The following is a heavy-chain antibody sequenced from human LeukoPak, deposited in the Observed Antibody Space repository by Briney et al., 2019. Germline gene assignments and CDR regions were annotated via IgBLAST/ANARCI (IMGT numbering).Heavy chain of an antibody. CDR1: GFTFSSYT. CDR3: PREPAAAPDF. D-gene: IGHD6-25*01. Sequence: GGSLRLSCAASGFTFSSYTMHWVRQAPGQGLEWVALMSYDGSNKYYADSVQGRFSNTRDNTQHTLYQQMNSLNAEDSAVYYGPREPAAAPDFWGQGTLLTVSS. J-gene: IGHJ4*02. V-gene: IGHV3-30-3*01. CDR2: MSYDGSNK.